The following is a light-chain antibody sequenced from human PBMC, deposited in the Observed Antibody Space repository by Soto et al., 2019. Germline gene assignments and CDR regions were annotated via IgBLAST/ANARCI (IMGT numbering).Light chain of an antibody. CDR2: TNN. CDR3: AAWDDSLGAYV. V-gene: IGLV1-44*01. CDR1: NSNIGTNT. J-gene: IGLJ1*01. Sequence: QSVLGEPPSASATPRQRVTISCSGSNSNIGTNTVNWYQQLPGTAPRLLIYTNNQRPSGVPQRFSGSKTGTSASLAIGGLQSEDGADYYCAAWDDSLGAYVFGTGTKVTVL.